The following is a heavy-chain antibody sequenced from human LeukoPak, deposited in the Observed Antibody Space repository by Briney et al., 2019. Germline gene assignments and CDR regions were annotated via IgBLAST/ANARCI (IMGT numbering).Heavy chain of an antibody. D-gene: IGHD1-26*01. V-gene: IGHV3-30-3*01. CDR2: ISYDGSNK. CDR3: ARVRRLVGATWVDY. J-gene: IGHJ4*02. CDR1: GFTFSSYA. Sequence: GGSLRLSCAASGFTFSSYAMHWVRQAPGKGLEWVAVISYDGSNKYYADSVKGRFTISRDNSKNTLYLQMNSLRAEDTAVYYCARVRRLVGATWVDYWGQGTLVTVSS.